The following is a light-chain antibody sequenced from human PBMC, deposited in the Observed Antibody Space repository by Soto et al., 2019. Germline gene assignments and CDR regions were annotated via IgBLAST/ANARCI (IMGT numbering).Light chain of an antibody. V-gene: IGKV1-27*01. CDR1: QGISNY. J-gene: IGKJ1*01. Sequence: DIQMTQSPSSLSASVGDRVTITCRASQGISNYLAWYQQKPGNVPKLLIYATSTLQSGVPSRFSGSGSGTDFILTISSLQPEDVATYYCQKYNSAHQTFGQGTKVEIK. CDR2: ATS. CDR3: QKYNSAHQT.